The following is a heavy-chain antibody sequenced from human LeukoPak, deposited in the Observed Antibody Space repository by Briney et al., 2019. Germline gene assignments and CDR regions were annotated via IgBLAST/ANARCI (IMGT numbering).Heavy chain of an antibody. CDR3: AVLITMIVVVPHDAFDI. J-gene: IGHJ3*02. Sequence: GGSLRLSCAASGFTFSSYAMSWVRQAPGKGLEWVSAISGSGGSTYYADSVKGRFTISRDNSKNTLYLQMNSLRAEDTAVYYCAVLITMIVVVPHDAFDIWGQGSMVTVSS. CDR2: ISGSGGST. CDR1: GFTFSSYA. D-gene: IGHD3-22*01. V-gene: IGHV3-23*01.